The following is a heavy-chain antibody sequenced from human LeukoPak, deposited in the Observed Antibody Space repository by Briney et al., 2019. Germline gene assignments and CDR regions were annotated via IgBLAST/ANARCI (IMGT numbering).Heavy chain of an antibody. CDR2: IYYSGST. J-gene: IGHJ2*01. D-gene: IGHD4-23*01. CDR3: ARSVITLYWYFDL. CDR1: GGSISGYY. Sequence: SETLSLTCTVSGGSISGYYYNWIRQPPGKGLEWIGYIYYSGSTNYNPSLKSRVTISLDTSKNQFSLKLSSVTTADPAVYYCARSVITLYWYFDLWGRGTLVTVSS. V-gene: IGHV4-59*01.